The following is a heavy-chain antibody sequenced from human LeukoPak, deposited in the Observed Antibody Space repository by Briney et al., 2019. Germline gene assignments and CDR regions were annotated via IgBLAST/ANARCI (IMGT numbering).Heavy chain of an antibody. CDR3: ARLPYCSSTSCYTKTSGGSWGSDAFDI. CDR2: IYPGDSDT. D-gene: IGHD2-2*02. V-gene: IGHV5-51*01. Sequence: TGESLKISCKGSGYSFTSYWIGWVRQMPGKGLEWMGIIYPGDSDTRYSPSFQGQVTISADKSISTAYLQWSSLKASDTAMYYCARLPYCSSTSCYTKTSGGSWGSDAFDIWGQGTMVTVSS. J-gene: IGHJ3*02. CDR1: GYSFTSYW.